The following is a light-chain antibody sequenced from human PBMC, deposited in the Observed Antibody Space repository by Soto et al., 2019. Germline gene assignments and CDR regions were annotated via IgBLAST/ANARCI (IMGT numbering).Light chain of an antibody. Sequence: DIQMTQSPSSLSASVGDRVTITCRASQSISTYLNWYQQKPGKAPELLIYDASSLQSGVPSRFSGSGSGTYFTLTISSLXXXXXXXXYCQQSYNTPYTFGQGTK. CDR3: QQSYNTPYT. J-gene: IGKJ2*01. CDR2: DAS. V-gene: IGKV1-39*01. CDR1: QSISTY.